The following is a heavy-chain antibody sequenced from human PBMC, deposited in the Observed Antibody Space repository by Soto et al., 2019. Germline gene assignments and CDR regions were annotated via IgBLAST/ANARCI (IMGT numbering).Heavy chain of an antibody. V-gene: IGHV3-53*02. CDR2: IYSNGDT. CDR3: ARKSDSSPVPEADGV. J-gene: IGHJ4*02. CDR1: GLSVGSNY. Sequence: EVQLVETGGGWIQPGGSLRLSCAASGLSVGSNYMTWVRQSPGKGLEWVSLIYSNGDTDYADSVKGRFSISRDNFKNTLYLQMNNLRAEDTAVYHCARKSDSSPVPEADGVWGRGTLVTVSS. D-gene: IGHD2-8*01.